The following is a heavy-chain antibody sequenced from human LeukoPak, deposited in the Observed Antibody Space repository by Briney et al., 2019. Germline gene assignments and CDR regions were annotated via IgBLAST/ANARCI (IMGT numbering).Heavy chain of an antibody. CDR2: INSDGIST. J-gene: IGHJ4*02. V-gene: IGHV3-74*01. Sequence: INSDGISTSYADSVKGRFTISRDNAKNTLYLQMNSLRAEDTAVYYCAKDVKWGAAAYYFDSWGQGSLVTVSS. CDR3: AKDVKWGAAAYYFDS. D-gene: IGHD6-13*01.